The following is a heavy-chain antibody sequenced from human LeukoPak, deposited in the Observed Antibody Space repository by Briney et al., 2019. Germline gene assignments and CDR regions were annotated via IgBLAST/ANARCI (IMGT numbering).Heavy chain of an antibody. J-gene: IGHJ6*02. Sequence: GGSLRLFCAASGFTFSSYAMHWVRQAPGKGLEWVAVISYDGSNKYYADSVKGRFTISRDNSKNTLYLQMNSLRAEDTAVYYCAREVGSITMIVVVITGPYGMDVWGRGTTVTVSS. D-gene: IGHD3-22*01. V-gene: IGHV3-30-3*01. CDR3: AREVGSITMIVVVITGPYGMDV. CDR2: ISYDGSNK. CDR1: GFTFSSYA.